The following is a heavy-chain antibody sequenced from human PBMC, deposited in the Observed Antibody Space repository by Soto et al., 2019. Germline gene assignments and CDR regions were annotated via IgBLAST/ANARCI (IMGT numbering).Heavy chain of an antibody. CDR1: GYTFTSYW. CDR3: ARQPDYNILTGYLYYFDY. D-gene: IGHD3-9*01. Sequence: PGDSLKISCKASGYTFTSYWIGWVRQMPGKGLEWMGFIYPGDSDARYSPSFEGQVTISVDKSINTAYLRWNSLKASDTAIYYCARQPDYNILTGYLYYFDYWGQGTPVTVSS. J-gene: IGHJ4*02. CDR2: IYPGDSDA. V-gene: IGHV5-51*01.